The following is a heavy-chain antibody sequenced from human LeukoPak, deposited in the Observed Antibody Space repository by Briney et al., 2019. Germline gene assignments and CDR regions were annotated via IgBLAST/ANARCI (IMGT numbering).Heavy chain of an antibody. CDR1: GGSISSGTHY. CDR2: IYYTGIT. V-gene: IGHV4-31*03. Sequence: SETLSLTCTVSGGSISSGTHYYNWIRQHPGTGLEWIGYIYYTGITPYNPSLGSRVTMSVDTSMNQISLKVTSLTAADTAVYYCAASSGVTLGRFWGQGALVTVSS. CDR3: AASSGVTLGRF. J-gene: IGHJ4*02. D-gene: IGHD3-16*01.